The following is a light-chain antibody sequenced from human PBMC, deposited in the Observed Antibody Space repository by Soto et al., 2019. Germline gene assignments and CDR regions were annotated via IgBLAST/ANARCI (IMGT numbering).Light chain of an antibody. V-gene: IGLV2-14*01. CDR3: SSYTSSSTYV. CDR2: EVS. Sequence: QSCLTQPASVSWSPGQSITISCTGTSSDVGGYNYVSWYQHHPGKAPKLMIYEVSNRPSGVSDRFSGSKSGNTASLTISGLQAEDEADYYCSSYTSSSTYVFGTGAKVTVL. CDR1: SSDVGGYNY. J-gene: IGLJ1*01.